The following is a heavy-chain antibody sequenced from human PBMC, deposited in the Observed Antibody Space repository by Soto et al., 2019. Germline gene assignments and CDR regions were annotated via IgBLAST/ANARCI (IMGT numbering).Heavy chain of an antibody. CDR1: GYTFTSYG. Sequence: ASVKVSCKASGYTFTSYGISWVRQAPGQGLEWMGWISAYNGNTNYAQKLQGRVTMTTDTSTSTAHMELRSLRSDDTAVYYCAREIVVVPAAIPIRYYYGMDVWGQGTTVTVSS. J-gene: IGHJ6*02. V-gene: IGHV1-18*04. CDR3: AREIVVVPAAIPIRYYYGMDV. CDR2: ISAYNGNT. D-gene: IGHD2-2*01.